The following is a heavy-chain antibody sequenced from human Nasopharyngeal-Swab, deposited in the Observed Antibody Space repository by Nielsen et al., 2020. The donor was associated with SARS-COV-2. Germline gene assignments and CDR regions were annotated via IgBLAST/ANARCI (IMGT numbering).Heavy chain of an antibody. J-gene: IGHJ4*02. Sequence: GGSLRLSCAASGFTFSSYAVHWVRQAPGKGLEYVSAISSNGGSTYYANSVKGRFTISRDNSKNTLYLQMGSLRAEDMAVYYCAAGPEGFDYWGQGTLVTVSS. CDR2: ISSNGGST. CDR3: AAGPEGFDY. CDR1: GFTFSSYA. V-gene: IGHV3-64*01.